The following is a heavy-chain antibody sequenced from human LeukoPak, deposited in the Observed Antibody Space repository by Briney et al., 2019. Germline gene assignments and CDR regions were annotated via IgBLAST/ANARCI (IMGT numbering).Heavy chain of an antibody. CDR1: GGSFSTYY. D-gene: IGHD6-19*01. CDR2: IYTSGNT. Sequence: PSETLSLTCAVYGGSFSTYYWSWIRQPAGKGLEWIGRIYTSGNTNYNPSLKSRVTMSVDTSKNQFSLKLSSVTAADTAVYYCARLAGTDAFDVWGQGTMVTVSS. CDR3: ARLAGTDAFDV. J-gene: IGHJ3*01. V-gene: IGHV4-59*10.